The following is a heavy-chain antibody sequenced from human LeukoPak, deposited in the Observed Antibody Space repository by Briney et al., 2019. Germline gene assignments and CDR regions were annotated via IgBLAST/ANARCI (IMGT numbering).Heavy chain of an antibody. CDR2: ISSSNNYI. CDR3: ARGPSGWYYFDY. Sequence: PGGSLRLSCAASGFTFSSYNINWVRQAPGKGLEWVSSISSSNNYIYYADSVKGRFTISRDNAKNSLHLQMNSLRAEDTALYYCARGPSGWYYFDYWGQGTLVTVSS. J-gene: IGHJ4*02. V-gene: IGHV3-21*01. CDR1: GFTFSSYN. D-gene: IGHD6-19*01.